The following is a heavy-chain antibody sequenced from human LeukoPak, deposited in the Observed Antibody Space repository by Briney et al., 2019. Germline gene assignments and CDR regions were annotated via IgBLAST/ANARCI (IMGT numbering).Heavy chain of an antibody. V-gene: IGHV4-38-2*01. J-gene: IGHJ4*02. Sequence: PSETLSLTCAVSGYSISSGYYWGWIRQPPGKGLEWIGSIHHSGSTYSNSPLKSRVTISVDTSKNQFSLNLNSVAAADTAVYYCVRVSGGYDTKYYFDCWGQGTLVTVSS. CDR3: VRVSGGYDTKYYFDC. CDR2: IHHSGST. CDR1: GYSISSGYY. D-gene: IGHD1-26*01.